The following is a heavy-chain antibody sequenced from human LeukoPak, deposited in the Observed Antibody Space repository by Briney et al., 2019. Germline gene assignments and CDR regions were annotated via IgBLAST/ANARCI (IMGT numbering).Heavy chain of an antibody. Sequence: SQTLSLTCTVSGGSISSGDYYWSWIRQPPGKGLEWIGYIYYSGSTYYNPSLKSRVTISVDTSKNQFSLKLSSVPAADTAVYYCAIGNYDFWSGYYSHFDYWGQGTLVTVSS. CDR1: GGSISSGDYY. D-gene: IGHD3-3*01. V-gene: IGHV4-30-4*08. J-gene: IGHJ4*02. CDR3: AIGNYDFWSGYYSHFDY. CDR2: IYYSGST.